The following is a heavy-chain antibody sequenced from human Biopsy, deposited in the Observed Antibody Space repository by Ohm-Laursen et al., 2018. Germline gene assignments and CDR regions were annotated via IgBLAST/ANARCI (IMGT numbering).Heavy chain of an antibody. Sequence: SETLSFTCTVSGGSISSYYWNWIRQPAGKGLEWIGRIYTSGSTNFTPSLRSRVTMSIDTSKNQFSLRLISVTAADTAAYYCARAAFGPFDSWGQGALVTVSS. CDR2: IYTSGST. V-gene: IGHV4-4*07. D-gene: IGHD3-16*01. CDR3: ARAAFGPFDS. CDR1: GGSISSYY. J-gene: IGHJ4*02.